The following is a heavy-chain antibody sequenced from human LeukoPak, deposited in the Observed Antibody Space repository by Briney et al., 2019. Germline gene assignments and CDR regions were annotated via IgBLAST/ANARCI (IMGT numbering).Heavy chain of an antibody. D-gene: IGHD3-16*02. Sequence: ETSQTLSLTCTVSGGAISSGDYYWSWIRQPPGKGLEWIGYSYYSGNTYYNPSLKSRVTISMDTSKNQFSLKLNSMTAADTAVYYRATAPYEYIWGTYRTNWFDPWGQGTLVTVSS. CDR1: GGAISSGDYY. V-gene: IGHV4-30-4*01. CDR2: SYYSGNT. CDR3: ATAPYEYIWGTYRTNWFDP. J-gene: IGHJ5*02.